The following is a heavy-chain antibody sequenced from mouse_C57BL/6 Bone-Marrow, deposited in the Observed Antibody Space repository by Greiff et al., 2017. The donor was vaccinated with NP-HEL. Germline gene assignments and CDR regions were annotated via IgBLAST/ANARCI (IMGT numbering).Heavy chain of an antibody. CDR1: GFTFSDYY. Sequence: EVKLVESEGGLVQPGSSMKLSCTASGFTFSDYYMAWVRQVPEKGLEWVANINYDGSSTYYLDSLKSRFIISRDNAKNILYLQMSSLKSEDTATYYCARDSGTNWYFDVWGTGTTVTVSS. D-gene: IGHD4-1*01. J-gene: IGHJ1*03. V-gene: IGHV5-16*01. CDR3: ARDSGTNWYFDV. CDR2: INYDGSST.